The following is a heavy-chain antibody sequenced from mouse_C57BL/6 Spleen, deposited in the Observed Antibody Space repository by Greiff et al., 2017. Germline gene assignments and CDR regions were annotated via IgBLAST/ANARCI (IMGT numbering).Heavy chain of an antibody. J-gene: IGHJ3*01. CDR3: APAYYSNPWFAY. D-gene: IGHD2-5*01. V-gene: IGHV1-26*01. CDR2: INPNNGGT. Sequence: EVQLQQSGPELVKPGASVKISCKASGYTFTDYYMNWVKQSHGKSLEWIGDINPNNGGTSYNQKFKGKATLTVDKSSSTAYMELRSLTSEDSAVYYCAPAYYSNPWFAYWGQGTLVTVSA. CDR1: GYTFTDYY.